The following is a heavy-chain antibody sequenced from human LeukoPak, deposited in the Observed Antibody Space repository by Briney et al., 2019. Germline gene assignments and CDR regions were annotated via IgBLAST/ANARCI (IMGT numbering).Heavy chain of an antibody. CDR3: ARGGSSSWQNYYYYYYMDV. Sequence: PSETLSLTCTVSGGSISSSSYYWGWIRQPPGKGLEWIGSSYYSGSTYYNPSLKSRVTISVDTSKNQFSLKLSSVTAADTAVYYCARGGSSSWQNYYYYYYMDVWGKGTTVTVSS. CDR2: SYYSGST. J-gene: IGHJ6*03. V-gene: IGHV4-39*07. D-gene: IGHD6-13*01. CDR1: GGSISSSSYY.